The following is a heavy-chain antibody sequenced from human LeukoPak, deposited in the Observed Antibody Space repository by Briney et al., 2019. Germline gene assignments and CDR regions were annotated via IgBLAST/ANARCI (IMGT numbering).Heavy chain of an antibody. CDR2: ISYGGSNK. V-gene: IGHV3-30-3*01. CDR3: ARVFWSYSSSWYDLYY. D-gene: IGHD6-13*01. Sequence: PGGSLRLSCAASGFTFSSFAMHWVRQAPGKGLEWVTVISYGGSNKYYADSVKGRFTISRDDSKNTLYLQMNSLRVEDTGVYYCARVFWSYSSSWYDLYYWGQGTLVTVSS. J-gene: IGHJ4*02. CDR1: GFTFSSFA.